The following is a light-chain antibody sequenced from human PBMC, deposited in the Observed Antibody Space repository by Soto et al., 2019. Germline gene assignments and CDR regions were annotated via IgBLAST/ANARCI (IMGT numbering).Light chain of an antibody. V-gene: IGKV3-20*01. CDR1: QSFSNNY. J-gene: IGKJ1*01. CDR2: GAS. Sequence: VLTQSPGTLSLSPGERATLSCRASQSFSNNYLAWYQQKPGQAPRLLIYGASNRATGIPDRFSGSGSGTDFTLTISSLQSEDFAVYYCQQYNNWPTFGQGTKVDIK. CDR3: QQYNNWPT.